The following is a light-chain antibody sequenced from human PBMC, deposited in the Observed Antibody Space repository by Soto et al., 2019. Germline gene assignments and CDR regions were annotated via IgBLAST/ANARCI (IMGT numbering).Light chain of an antibody. CDR1: EGISSA. V-gene: IGKV1-13*02. J-gene: IGKJ1*01. CDR2: DAS. CDR3: QQFNSYPRT. Sequence: AIELTQSPSSLPASVGDRVTITCRASEGISSALAWYQEKPGKAPKLLIYDASSLESGVPSRFSGSGSGTDFTLTISSLQPEDVATYYCQQFNSYPRTFGQGTKVEIK.